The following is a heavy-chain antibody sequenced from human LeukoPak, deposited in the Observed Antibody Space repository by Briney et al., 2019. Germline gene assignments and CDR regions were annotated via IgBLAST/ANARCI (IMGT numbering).Heavy chain of an antibody. CDR3: ARDTRGGGSFD. CDR2: IKQDGSEK. CDR1: GITFSSYW. J-gene: IGHJ4*02. D-gene: IGHD2-15*01. V-gene: IGHV3-7*01. Sequence: PGGSLRLSCVASGITFSSYWMSWVRQGPGKGLERVANIKQDGSEKYYVDSVKGRFTISRDNAKNSLYLQMNSLRAEDTAVYYCARDTRGGGSFDWGQGTLVTVSS.